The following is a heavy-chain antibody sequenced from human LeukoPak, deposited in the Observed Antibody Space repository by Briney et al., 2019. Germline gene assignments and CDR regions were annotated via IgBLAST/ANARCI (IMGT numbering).Heavy chain of an antibody. V-gene: IGHV1-18*01. J-gene: IGHJ4*02. CDR2: ISAYNGNT. CDR3: ASDDRSGYYGVY. D-gene: IGHD3-22*01. Sequence: ASVKVSCKSSGYTFTSYGISWARQAPGQGLEWMGRISAYNGNTNYAQKLQGRVTMTTDTSTNTAYMELKSLTSDDTAVYYCASDDRSGYYGVYWGQRTMVTVSS. CDR1: GYTFTSYG.